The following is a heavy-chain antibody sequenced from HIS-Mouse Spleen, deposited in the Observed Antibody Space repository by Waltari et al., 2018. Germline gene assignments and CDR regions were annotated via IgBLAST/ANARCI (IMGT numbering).Heavy chain of an antibody. CDR3: ARIAEGYSSGWYAFDY. J-gene: IGHJ4*02. Sequence: QVTLRESGPALVIHTQTLTLTCTFPGFSLSTSGMCVSWIRQPPGKALEWLARIDWDDDKYYSTSLKTRLTISKDTSKNQVVLTMTNMDPVDTATYYCARIAEGYSSGWYAFDYWGQGTLVTVSS. D-gene: IGHD6-19*01. V-gene: IGHV2-70*15. CDR2: IDWDDDK. CDR1: GFSLSTSGMC.